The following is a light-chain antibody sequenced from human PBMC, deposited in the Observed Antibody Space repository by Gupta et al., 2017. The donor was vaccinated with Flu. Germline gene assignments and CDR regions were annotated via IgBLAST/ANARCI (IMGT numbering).Light chain of an antibody. J-gene: IGKJ1*01. V-gene: IGKV3-15*01. CDR3: QQYNNWPPWT. CDR1: QSVSSN. CDR2: GAS. Sequence: ELAMTQSPATLSVSPGERATLSCRASQSVSSNLAWYQHKPGQAPRLLIYGASTRATGIPARFSGSGSGTEFTLTISSLQSEDLAVYYCQQYNNWPPWTCGQGTKVEIK.